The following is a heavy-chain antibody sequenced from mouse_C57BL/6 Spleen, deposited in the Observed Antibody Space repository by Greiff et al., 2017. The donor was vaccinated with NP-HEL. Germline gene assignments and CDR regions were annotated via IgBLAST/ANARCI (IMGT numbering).Heavy chain of an antibody. D-gene: IGHD1-1*01. V-gene: IGHV1-59*01. CDR2: IDPSDSYT. J-gene: IGHJ3*01. Sequence: QVQLQQPGAELVRPGTSVKLSCKASGYTFTSYWMHWVKQRPGQGLEWIGVIDPSDSYTNYNQKFKGKATLTVDTSSSTAYMQLSSLTSEDSAVYYCARSPNYYGSSYWGPWFAYWGQGTLVTVSA. CDR1: GYTFTSYW. CDR3: ARSPNYYGSSYWGPWFAY.